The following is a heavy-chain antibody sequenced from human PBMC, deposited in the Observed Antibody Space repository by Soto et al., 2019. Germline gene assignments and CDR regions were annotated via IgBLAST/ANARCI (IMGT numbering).Heavy chain of an antibody. V-gene: IGHV4-59*01. D-gene: IGHD2-15*01. CDR1: VDSMDSFY. Sequence: PSETLSLTCTVSVDSMDSFYWNWIRQPPGKGLEWIGNIYYTGSTIYNPSLKSRVSISIDTSKNQFSLQLSSVTAADTAIYYCATAATLRHWGHATLVTVSS. CDR3: ATAATLRH. J-gene: IGHJ4*01. CDR2: IYYTGST.